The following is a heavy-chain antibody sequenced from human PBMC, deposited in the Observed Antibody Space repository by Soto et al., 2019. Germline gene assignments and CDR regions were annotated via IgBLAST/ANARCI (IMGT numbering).Heavy chain of an antibody. J-gene: IGHJ4*02. D-gene: IGHD3-3*01. CDR2: INHGGST. Sequence: SETLSLTCSVSGGSVRCYYWGWIRQPPGEGRGWMGYINHGGSTNYDPSLKSRVSIPGDTSKSQFSLKLSSVTAADTAVYYWARAHDFWGGRQQPIDSWGQGTLVTVSS. V-gene: IGHV4-59*02. CDR1: GGSVRCYY. CDR3: ARAHDFWGGRQQPIDS.